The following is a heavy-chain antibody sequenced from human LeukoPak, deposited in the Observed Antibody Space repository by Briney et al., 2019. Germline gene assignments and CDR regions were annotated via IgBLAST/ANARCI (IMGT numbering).Heavy chain of an antibody. Sequence: SETLSLACAVYGGSFSGHYWSWLRQPPGKGLEWIGEINHSGSTNYNPSLESRLTISVDTSKYQFSLKLSSVTAADTAVYYCARGFTQQHLVRDYYYYMDVWGKGTTVTVSS. CDR2: INHSGST. J-gene: IGHJ6*03. CDR1: GGSFSGHY. CDR3: ARGFTQQHLVRDYYYYMDV. D-gene: IGHD6-13*01. V-gene: IGHV4-34*01.